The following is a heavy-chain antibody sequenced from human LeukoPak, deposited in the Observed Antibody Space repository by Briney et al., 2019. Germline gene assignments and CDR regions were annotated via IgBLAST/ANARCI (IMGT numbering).Heavy chain of an antibody. V-gene: IGHV3-30-3*01. CDR1: GFTFSSYA. J-gene: IGHJ6*02. CDR3: ARDGGDYYGSGSTRDYYYYGMDV. D-gene: IGHD3-10*01. CDR2: ISYDGSNK. Sequence: GGSLRLSCAASGFTFSSYAMHWVRQAPGKGLEWVAVISYDGSNKYYADSVKGRFTIPRDNSKNTLYLQMNSLRAEDTAVYYCARDGGDYYGSGSTRDYYYYGMDVWGQGTTVTVSS.